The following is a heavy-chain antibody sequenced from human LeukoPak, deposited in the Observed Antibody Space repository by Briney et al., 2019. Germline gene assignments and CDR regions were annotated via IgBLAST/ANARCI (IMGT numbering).Heavy chain of an antibody. D-gene: IGHD6-13*01. CDR2: IHTSWSH. V-gene: IGHV4-4*07. CDR3: ARGAAAVNPSWFDC. CDR1: GGSLSRHF. Sequence: KHSETLSVTCTVSGGSLSRHFWRWIRPPAGERLGWIGRIHTSWSHKNHPPLEGPVTMSVDTSKNQFSLKLSSVNAADTAVYYCARGAAAVNPSWFDCWGQGTLVTVSS. J-gene: IGHJ5*01.